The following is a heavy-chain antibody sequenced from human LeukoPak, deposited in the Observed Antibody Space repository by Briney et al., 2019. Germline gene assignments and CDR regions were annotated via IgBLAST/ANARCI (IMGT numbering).Heavy chain of an antibody. V-gene: IGHV3-23*01. CDR1: GFTFSRYA. D-gene: IGHD2-2*01. Sequence: GGSLRLSCAASGFTFSRYAMRWVRQAPGKGLEWVSAISGSGGSTYYADSVKGRFTISRDNSKNTLYLQMNSLRAEDTAVYYCAKEGKKYQLLYLDYWGQGTLVTVSS. CDR3: AKEGKKYQLLYLDY. J-gene: IGHJ4*02. CDR2: ISGSGGST.